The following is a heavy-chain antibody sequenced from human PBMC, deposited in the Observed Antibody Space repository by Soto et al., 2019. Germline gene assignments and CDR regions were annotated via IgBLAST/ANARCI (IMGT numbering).Heavy chain of an antibody. CDR3: ARGTKVGSSSWFPKKKKEHPFDY. CDR2: ISSSSSYI. CDR1: GFTFSSYS. Sequence: GGSLRLSCAASGFTFSSYSMNWVRQAPGKGLEWVSSISSSSSYIYYADSVKGRFTISRDNAKNSLYLQMNSLRAEDTAVYYCARGTKVGSSSWFPKKKKEHPFDYWGQGTLVTVSS. D-gene: IGHD6-13*01. J-gene: IGHJ4*02. V-gene: IGHV3-21*01.